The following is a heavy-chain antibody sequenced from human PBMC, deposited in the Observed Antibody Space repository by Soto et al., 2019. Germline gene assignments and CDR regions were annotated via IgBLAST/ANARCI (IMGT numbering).Heavy chain of an antibody. D-gene: IGHD3-10*01. CDR2: INPNSGGT. CDR1: GYTFTGYY. Sequence: ASVKVSCKASGYTFTGYYMHWVRQAPGQGLEWMGWINPNSGGTNYAQKFQGWVTMTRDTSISTAYMELSRLRSDDTAVYYCGRDEYYYGSGSVSWYYYGMDVWGQGTTVTAP. V-gene: IGHV1-2*04. J-gene: IGHJ6*02. CDR3: GRDEYYYGSGSVSWYYYGMDV.